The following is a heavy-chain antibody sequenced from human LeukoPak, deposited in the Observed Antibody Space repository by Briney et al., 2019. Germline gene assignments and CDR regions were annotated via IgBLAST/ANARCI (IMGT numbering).Heavy chain of an antibody. D-gene: IGHD3-9*01. CDR1: GGSISSYY. Sequence: SETLSLTCTVSGGSISSYYWSWIRQPPGKGLEWIGYIHISGSTNYNPSLKSRVTISVDTSKNQFSLKLSSVTAADTAVYYCARLGHYDILTGFSNWFDPWGQGTLVTVSS. J-gene: IGHJ5*02. CDR2: IHISGST. V-gene: IGHV4-4*09. CDR3: ARLGHYDILTGFSNWFDP.